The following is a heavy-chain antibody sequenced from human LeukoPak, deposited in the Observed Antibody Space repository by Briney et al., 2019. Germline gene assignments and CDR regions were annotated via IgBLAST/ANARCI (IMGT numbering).Heavy chain of an antibody. J-gene: IGHJ4*02. CDR3: VRYTAATWGYSFDY. D-gene: IGHD6-25*01. Sequence: PSETLSLTCAVSGYSISSGYYWSWIRQPPGKGLEWIATIHHSGMTYYNPSLKSRATISVDTSKNQFSLKLSSVTAADTAVHYCVRYTAATWGYSFDYWGQGALVTVSS. V-gene: IGHV4-38-2*01. CDR2: IHHSGMT. CDR1: GYSISSGYY.